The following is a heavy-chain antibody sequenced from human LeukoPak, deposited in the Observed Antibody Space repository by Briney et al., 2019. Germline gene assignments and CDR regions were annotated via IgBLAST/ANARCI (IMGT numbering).Heavy chain of an antibody. CDR1: GGTFSSYS. V-gene: IGHV1-69*13. J-gene: IGHJ6*02. D-gene: IGHD1-26*01. Sequence: GASVKVSCKASGGTFSSYSISWVRQAPGQGLEWMGGINPIFDTADYAQKFQGRVTITADESTSTAYMELSSLRSEDTAVFYCARISLGAIWGYYYGMDVWGQGATVTVSS. CDR3: ARISLGAIWGYYYGMDV. CDR2: INPIFDTA.